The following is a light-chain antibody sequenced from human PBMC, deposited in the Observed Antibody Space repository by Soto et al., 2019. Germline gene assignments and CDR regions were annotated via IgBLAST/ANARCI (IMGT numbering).Light chain of an antibody. CDR3: SSFTTSTSYV. J-gene: IGLJ1*01. V-gene: IGLV2-14*03. CDR2: DVS. Sequence: QSALTQPASVSGYPGQSITISCTGTSSDVGAYDYVSWYQQHPGEVPKLMIFDVSDRPSGVSNRFSGSKSGNTASLTISGLQSEDEADYDCSSFTTSTSYVVGTGTKVTVL. CDR1: SSDVGAYDY.